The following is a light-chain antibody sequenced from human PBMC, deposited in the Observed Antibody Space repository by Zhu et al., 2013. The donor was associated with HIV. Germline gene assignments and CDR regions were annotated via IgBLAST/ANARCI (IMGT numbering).Light chain of an antibody. CDR2: EGS. V-gene: IGLV2-14*01. Sequence: QSALTQPRSVSGSLGQSVTISCTGTGSDVGGHDFVSWYQQHPGKAPKLMIYEGSYRPSGVSNRFSGSKSGNTASLTISGLQAEDEADYYCNSYTSSSTWVFGGGTRLTVL. CDR1: GSDVGGHDF. J-gene: IGLJ3*02. CDR3: NSYTSSSTWV.